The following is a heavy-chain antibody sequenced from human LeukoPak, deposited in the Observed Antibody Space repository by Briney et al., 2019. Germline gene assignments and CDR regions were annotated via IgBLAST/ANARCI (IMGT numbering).Heavy chain of an antibody. J-gene: IGHJ6*03. CDR2: ISSTSDYI. D-gene: IGHD3-10*01. V-gene: IGHV3-21*01. CDR3: ARDDYGSGLTYYYYMDV. CDR1: GFTFSSYT. Sequence: RSGESLRLSCAASGFTFSSYTMNWVRRAPGKGLEWVSSISSTSDYIYYADSVRGRFTISRDNSKNTLYLQMNSLRAEDTAVYYCARDDYGSGLTYYYYMDVWGKGTTVTVSS.